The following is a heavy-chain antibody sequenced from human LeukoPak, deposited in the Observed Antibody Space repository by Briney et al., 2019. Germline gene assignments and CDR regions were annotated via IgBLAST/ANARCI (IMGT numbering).Heavy chain of an antibody. CDR1: GFTFTNAW. V-gene: IGHV3-15*01. CDR2: IKSKTDGGTT. D-gene: IGHD4-17*01. J-gene: IGHJ4*02. Sequence: GGSLRLSCAASGFTFTNAWMSWVRQAPGKRLEWVGRIKSKTDGGTTDYAAPVKGRFTISRDDSKDTLYLQMNSLKTEDIAVYYCATEYYGAYNYWGQGSLVTVSS. CDR3: ATEYYGAYNY.